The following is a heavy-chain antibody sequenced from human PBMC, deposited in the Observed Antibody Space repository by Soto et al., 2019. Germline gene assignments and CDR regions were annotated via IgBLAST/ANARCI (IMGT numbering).Heavy chain of an antibody. CDR3: ARGWKSRGAMTTVYY. Sequence: SVKVSCKASGGTFSSYAISWVRQAPGQGLEWMGGIIPIFGTANYAQKFQGRVTITADESTSTAYMELSSLRSEDTAVYYCARGWKSRGAMTTVYYWGQGTLVTVYS. J-gene: IGHJ4*02. CDR1: GGTFSSYA. D-gene: IGHD4-4*01. CDR2: IIPIFGTA. V-gene: IGHV1-69*13.